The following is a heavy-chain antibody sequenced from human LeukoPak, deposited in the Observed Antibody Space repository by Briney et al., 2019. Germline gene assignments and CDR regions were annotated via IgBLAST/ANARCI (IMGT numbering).Heavy chain of an antibody. CDR1: GFTFSSYA. CDR2: ISGSGGST. V-gene: IGHV3-23*01. CDR3: AKDFRDGYNTHYFDY. J-gene: IGHJ4*02. Sequence: PGGSLRLSCAASGFTFSSYAMSWVRQAPGKGLEWVSGISGSGGSTYYADSVKGRFTISRDNSKNTLYLQMNSLRVDDTAVYYCAKDFRDGYNTHYFDYWGQGTLVTVSS. D-gene: IGHD5-24*01.